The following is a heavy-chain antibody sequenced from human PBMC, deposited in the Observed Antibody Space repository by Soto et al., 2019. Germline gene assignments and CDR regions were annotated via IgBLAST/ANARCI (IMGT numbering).Heavy chain of an antibody. D-gene: IGHD6-19*01. V-gene: IGHV3-53*01. CDR1: GLTVSSNY. CDR3: ARMGQWRVPGDYYYGMDV. Sequence: PGGSLRLSCAASGLTVSSNYMNWVRQAPGKGLEWVSLIYTGGGTYYADSVKGRFTVSRDNSKNTLYLQMNGLRAEDTAVYYCARMGQWRVPGDYYYGMDVWGQGTSVTVSS. J-gene: IGHJ6*02. CDR2: IYTGGGT.